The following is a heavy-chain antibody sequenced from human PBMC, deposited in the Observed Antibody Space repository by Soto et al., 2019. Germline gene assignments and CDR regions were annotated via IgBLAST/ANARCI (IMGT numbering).Heavy chain of an antibody. CDR3: ARERQASYNEGYWSDP. CDR1: GCSISSGGYY. Sequence: PSETLSLTCTVSGCSISSGGYYWSWIRQHPGKGLEWIGYIYYSGSTYYNPSLKSRVTISVDTSKNQFSLKLSSVTAADTAVYYCARERQASYNEGYWSDPWGQGTLVTVSS. V-gene: IGHV4-31*03. J-gene: IGHJ5*02. CDR2: IYYSGST. D-gene: IGHD3-10*01.